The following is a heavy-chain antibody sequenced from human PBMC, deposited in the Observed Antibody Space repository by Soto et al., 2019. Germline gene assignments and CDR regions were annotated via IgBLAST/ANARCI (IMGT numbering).Heavy chain of an antibody. V-gene: IGHV4-34*01. CDR2: INHSGST. Sequence: NPSETLSLTCAVYGGSFSGYYWSWIRQPPGKGLEWIGEINHSGSTNYNPSLKSRVTISVDTSKNQFSLKLSSVTAADTAVYYCARGGYYGSGSLYWGQGTLVTVSS. J-gene: IGHJ4*02. D-gene: IGHD3-10*01. CDR3: ARGGYYGSGSLY. CDR1: GGSFSGYY.